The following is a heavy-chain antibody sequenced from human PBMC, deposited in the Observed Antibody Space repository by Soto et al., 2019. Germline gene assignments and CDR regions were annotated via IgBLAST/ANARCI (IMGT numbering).Heavy chain of an antibody. D-gene: IGHD3-16*02. V-gene: IGHV3-30*18. CDR2: ISYDGSNK. CDR1: GFTFSSYG. J-gene: IGHJ4*02. Sequence: GGSLRLSCAASGFTFSSYGMHWVLQALGKGLEWVAVISYDGSNKYCADSVKGRFTISRDNSKNTLYLQMNSLRAEDKAVYYCAKDQAETMITFGGVIVYWGQGALVTVSS. CDR3: AKDQAETMITFGGVIVY.